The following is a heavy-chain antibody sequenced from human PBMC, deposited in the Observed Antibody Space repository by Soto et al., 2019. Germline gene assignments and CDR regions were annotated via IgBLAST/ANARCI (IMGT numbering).Heavy chain of an antibody. CDR3: AKVALWFGELEGEADY. CDR1: GFTFSSYA. CDR2: ISGSGGST. Sequence: EVQLLESGGGLVQPGGSLRLSCAASGFTFSSYAMSWVRQAPGKGLEWVSAISGSGGSTYYADSVKGRFTISRDNSKNPLYLQMNSLRAEDTAVYYCAKVALWFGELEGEADYWGQGTLVTVSS. J-gene: IGHJ4*02. V-gene: IGHV3-23*01. D-gene: IGHD3-10*01.